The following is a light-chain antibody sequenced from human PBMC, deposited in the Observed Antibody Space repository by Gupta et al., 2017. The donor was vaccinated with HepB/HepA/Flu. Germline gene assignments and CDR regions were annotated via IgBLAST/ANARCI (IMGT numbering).Light chain of an antibody. CDR1: RSNVGSKN. V-gene: IGLV1-44*01. J-gene: IGLJ2*01. CDR3: AAWDERLNGVV. CDR2: NND. Sequence: SVLTQSPSVSGTPGQRVTMSCSGSRSNVGSKNVTWYQQLPGTAPKLLICNNDDRPAGFLDRFSGSKSDSSASLAISGLQSEAEADYYCAAWDERLNGVVCGGGTNLTVL.